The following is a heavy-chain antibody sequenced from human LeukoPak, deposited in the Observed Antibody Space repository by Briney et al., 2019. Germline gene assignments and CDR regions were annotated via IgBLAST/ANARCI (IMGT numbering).Heavy chain of an antibody. J-gene: IGHJ4*02. Sequence: PETLSLTCTVSGGSISSSSYYWGWIRQPPGKGLEWIGSIYYSGSTYYNPSLKSRVTISVDTSKNQFSLKLSSVTAADTAVYYCARLRQQLYYFDYWGQGTLVTVSS. D-gene: IGHD6-13*01. CDR3: ARLRQQLYYFDY. CDR2: IYYSGST. CDR1: GGSISSSSYY. V-gene: IGHV4-39*01.